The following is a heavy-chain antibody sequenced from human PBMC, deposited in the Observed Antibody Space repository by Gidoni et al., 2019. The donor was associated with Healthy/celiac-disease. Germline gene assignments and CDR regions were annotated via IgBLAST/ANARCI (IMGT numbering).Heavy chain of an antibody. CDR3: AKGRWEMATIRHYFDY. V-gene: IGHV3-30*18. CDR2: ISYDGSNK. J-gene: IGHJ4*02. Sequence: QVQLVESGGGVVQPGRSLRLSCAASGFTFSSYGMHWVRQAPGKGLEWVAVISYDGSNKYYADSVKGRFTISRDNSKNTLYLQMNSLRAEDTAVYYCAKGRWEMATIRHYFDYWGQGTLVTVSS. D-gene: IGHD5-12*01. CDR1: GFTFSSYG.